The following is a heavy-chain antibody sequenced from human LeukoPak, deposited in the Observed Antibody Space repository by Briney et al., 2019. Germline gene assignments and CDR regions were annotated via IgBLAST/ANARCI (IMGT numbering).Heavy chain of an antibody. J-gene: IGHJ4*02. CDR3: CHFPKYSSGWSDEDY. D-gene: IGHD6-19*01. CDR2: VFHSGST. Sequence: GSLRLSCAASGFTFTNAWMNWVRQPPGKGLEWIGEVFHSGSTNYNPSLKSRVTISVDKSKSQFSLKLNSVTAADTAVYYCCHFPKYSSGWSDEDYWGQGTLVAVSS. V-gene: IGHV4-4*02. CDR1: GFTFTNAW.